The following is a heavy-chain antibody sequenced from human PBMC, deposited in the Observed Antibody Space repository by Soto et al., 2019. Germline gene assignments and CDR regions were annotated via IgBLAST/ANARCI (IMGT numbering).Heavy chain of an antibody. CDR2: IYNRGNT. Sequence: QVQLQESGPGLVKPSQTLSLTCTVSGVSISDDNYDWSWIRQPPGKDLEWIGHIYNRGNTYNNPSLRSRLTLSLDTSKSQFSLNLNSVTAADTAVYYCAGGLSGDKVDQWGQGTLVTVSS. CDR3: AGGLSGDKVDQ. D-gene: IGHD2-21*01. V-gene: IGHV4-30-4*01. CDR1: GVSISDDNYD. J-gene: IGHJ4*02.